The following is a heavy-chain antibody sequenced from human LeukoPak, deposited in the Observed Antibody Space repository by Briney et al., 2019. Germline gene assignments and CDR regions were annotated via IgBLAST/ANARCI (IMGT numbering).Heavy chain of an antibody. CDR2: INHSGST. D-gene: IGHD6-19*01. V-gene: IGHV4-34*01. CDR1: GGSFSGYY. CDR3: ARLVGSGWFGAFDI. Sequence: SETLSLTCAVYGGSFSGYYWSWIRQPPGKGLEWIGEINHSGSTNYNPSLKSRVTISVDTSKNQFSLKLSSVTAADTAVYYCARLVGSGWFGAFDIWGQGTMVTVSS. J-gene: IGHJ3*02.